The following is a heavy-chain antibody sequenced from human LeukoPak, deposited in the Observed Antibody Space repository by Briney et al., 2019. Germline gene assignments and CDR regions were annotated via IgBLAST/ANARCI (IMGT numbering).Heavy chain of an antibody. Sequence: ASVKVSCKVSGYTFTSYDINWVRQATGQGLEWMGWMNPNSGNTGYAQKFQGRVTMTRNTSISTAYMELSSLRSEDTAVYYCARERTPYYYMDVWGKGTTVTVSS. V-gene: IGHV1-8*01. CDR3: ARERTPYYYMDV. J-gene: IGHJ6*03. D-gene: IGHD2-2*01. CDR1: GYTFTSYD. CDR2: MNPNSGNT.